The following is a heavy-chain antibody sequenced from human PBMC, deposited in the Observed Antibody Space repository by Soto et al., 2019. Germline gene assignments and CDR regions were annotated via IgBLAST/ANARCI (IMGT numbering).Heavy chain of an antibody. J-gene: IGHJ6*02. V-gene: IGHV3-33*01. Sequence: PGGSLRLSCAASGFTFSSYGMHWVRQAPGKGLEWVAVIWYDGSNKYYADSVKGRFTISRDNSKNTLYLQMNSLRAEDTAVYYCARRYDFWSGYYNGMDVWGQGTTVTASS. CDR3: ARRYDFWSGYYNGMDV. CDR2: IWYDGSNK. D-gene: IGHD3-3*01. CDR1: GFTFSSYG.